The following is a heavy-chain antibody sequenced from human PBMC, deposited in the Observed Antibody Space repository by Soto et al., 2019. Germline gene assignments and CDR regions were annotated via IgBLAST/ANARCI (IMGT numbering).Heavy chain of an antibody. D-gene: IGHD2-2*01. CDR2: ISAYNGNT. J-gene: IGHJ4*02. CDR1: GYTFASYG. CDR3: ARVVAGYCSSISCYHYFDY. Sequence: ASVKVSCKASGYTFASYGITWVRQAPGQGLERMGWISAYNGNTNYAQKLQGRVTMTTDTSTSTVYMELRSLRSDDTAVYYCARVVAGYCSSISCYHYFDYWGQGTLVTVSS. V-gene: IGHV1-18*01.